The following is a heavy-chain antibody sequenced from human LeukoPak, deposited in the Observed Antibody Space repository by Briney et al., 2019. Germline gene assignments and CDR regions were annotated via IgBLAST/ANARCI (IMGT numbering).Heavy chain of an antibody. D-gene: IGHD5-18*01. CDR1: GFTFNNYA. CDR3: AQDRAYIQFYF. J-gene: IGHJ4*02. V-gene: IGHV3-23*01. Sequence: GGSLRLSCAASGFTFNNYAMSWVRQAPGKGLEWVSSIISNGGITYYADSVKGRFTISRDNSKNTVYLQVNSLGAEDTALYYCAQDRAYIQFYFWGQGTLVTVSS. CDR2: IISNGGIT.